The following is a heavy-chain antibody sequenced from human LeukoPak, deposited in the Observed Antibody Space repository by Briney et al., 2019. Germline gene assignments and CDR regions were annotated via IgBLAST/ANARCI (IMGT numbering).Heavy chain of an antibody. V-gene: IGHV3-21*01. J-gene: IGHJ3*02. CDR2: ISSSSSYI. CDR3: ARDQPNYYYGDAFDI. D-gene: IGHD3-10*01. Sequence: GGSLRLSCAASGFTFSSYAMTWVRQAPGKGLEWVSSISSSSSYIYYADSVKGRFTISRDNAKNSLYLQMNSLRAEDTAVYYCARDQPNYYYGDAFDIWGQGTMVTVSS. CDR1: GFTFSSYA.